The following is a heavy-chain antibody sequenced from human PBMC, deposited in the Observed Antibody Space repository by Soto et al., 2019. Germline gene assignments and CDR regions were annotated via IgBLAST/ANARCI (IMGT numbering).Heavy chain of an antibody. Sequence: QVQLVESGGVVVQPGRSLRLSCAASGFTFSSYAMHWVRQAPGKGLEWVAVISYDGSNKYYADSVKGRFTISRDNSKNTLYLQINSLRAEDTAVYYCARDTYKTAMVARWDYYYGMDVWGQGTTVTVSS. D-gene: IGHD5-18*01. CDR1: GFTFSSYA. CDR3: ARDTYKTAMVARWDYYYGMDV. CDR2: ISYDGSNK. J-gene: IGHJ6*02. V-gene: IGHV3-30-3*01.